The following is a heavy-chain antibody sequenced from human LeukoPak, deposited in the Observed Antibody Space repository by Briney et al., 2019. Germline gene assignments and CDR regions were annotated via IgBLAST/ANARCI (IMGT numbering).Heavy chain of an antibody. CDR3: TKVPAPLTVTTIRFDY. Sequence: PGGSLRLSCAASGFTFSSYAMSWVRQAPGKGLEWVSAISGSGGSTYYADSVKGRFTISRDNSKNTLYLQMNSLRAEDTAEYYCTKVPAPLTVTTIRFDYWGQGTLVTVSS. J-gene: IGHJ4*02. D-gene: IGHD4-17*01. V-gene: IGHV3-23*01. CDR2: ISGSGGST. CDR1: GFTFSSYA.